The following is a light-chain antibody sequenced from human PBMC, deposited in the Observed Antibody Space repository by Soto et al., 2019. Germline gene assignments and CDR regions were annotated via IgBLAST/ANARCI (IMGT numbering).Light chain of an antibody. CDR2: KAS. Sequence: DIQMTQSPSTLSASVGDRVTISCRASQSVSNWLAWFQRKPGKAPKLLINKASRLESGVPSRFSGSGSGTEFTLTISSLQPDDSATYYCQQYNGYPYTFGQGTKLEIK. V-gene: IGKV1-5*03. CDR1: QSVSNW. J-gene: IGKJ2*01. CDR3: QQYNGYPYT.